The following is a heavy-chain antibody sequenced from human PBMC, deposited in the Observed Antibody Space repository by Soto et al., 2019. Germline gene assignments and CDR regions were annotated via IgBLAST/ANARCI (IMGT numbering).Heavy chain of an antibody. D-gene: IGHD3-3*01. J-gene: IGHJ4*02. V-gene: IGHV4-39*01. Sequence: QLQLQESGPGLVKPSETLSLTCTVSGGSISSSSYYWGWIRQPPGKGLEWIGSIYYSGSTYYNPSPKSRVTISVDTSKNQFSLKLSSVTAADTAVYYCARRYYDFWSGSQFDYWGQGTLVTVSS. CDR2: IYYSGST. CDR1: GGSISSSSYY. CDR3: ARRYYDFWSGSQFDY.